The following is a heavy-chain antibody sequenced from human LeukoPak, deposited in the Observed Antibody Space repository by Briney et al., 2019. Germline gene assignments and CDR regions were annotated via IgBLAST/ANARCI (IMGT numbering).Heavy chain of an antibody. D-gene: IGHD2-2*01. Sequence: GGSLRLSCAASGFTVSSNYMSWVRQAPGKGLEWVSVIYTGGNTYYADSVKGRFTISRDKSKNTLYLQMNSLRAEDTAVYYCTRGWDQLLAPFHQGGQGTLVSV. CDR1: GFTVSSNY. CDR3: TRGWDQLLAPFHQ. CDR2: IYTGGNT. J-gene: IGHJ4*02. V-gene: IGHV3-66*01.